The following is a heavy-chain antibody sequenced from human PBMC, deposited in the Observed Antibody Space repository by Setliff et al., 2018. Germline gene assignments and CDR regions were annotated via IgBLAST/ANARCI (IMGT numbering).Heavy chain of an antibody. Sequence: SETLSLTCNVSADSISSSYDYWAWSRQPPGKGSEWIGSINNSGSTYYNPSLKSRVSISVYTSKNQFSLKLGSVTAADTAVYYCARLGYRGDLDYWGQGTLVTVSS. V-gene: IGHV4-39*01. J-gene: IGHJ4*02. D-gene: IGHD5-12*01. CDR2: INNSGST. CDR1: ADSISSSYDY. CDR3: ARLGYRGDLDY.